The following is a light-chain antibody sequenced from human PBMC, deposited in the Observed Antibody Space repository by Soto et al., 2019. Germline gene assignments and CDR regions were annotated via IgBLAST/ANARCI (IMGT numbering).Light chain of an antibody. CDR1: SSDIGSHNL. V-gene: IGLV2-23*01. CDR2: EAN. J-gene: IGLJ2*01. Sequence: QSALTQPASVSGSPGQSITISCTGGSSDIGSHNLVSWYQQYPGKAPKLMIFEANKRPSGVSNRFSGSKSGNTASLTVSGLQAEDEADYYCCSYVGTTTIFGGGTKLTVL. CDR3: CSYVGTTTI.